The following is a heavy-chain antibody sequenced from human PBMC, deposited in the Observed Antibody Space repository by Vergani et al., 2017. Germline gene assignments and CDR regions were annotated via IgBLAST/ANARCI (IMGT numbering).Heavy chain of an antibody. Sequence: EVQLVESGGGLVKPGGSLRLSCAASGFTFSSYSMNWVRQAPGKGLEWVSSISSSSSYIYYADSVKGRFTISRDNAKNSLYLQMNSLRAEDTAVYYCARAVEDGDYVGAFDIWGQGTMVTVSS. V-gene: IGHV3-21*01. CDR2: ISSSSSYI. D-gene: IGHD4-17*01. J-gene: IGHJ3*02. CDR3: ARAVEDGDYVGAFDI. CDR1: GFTFSSYS.